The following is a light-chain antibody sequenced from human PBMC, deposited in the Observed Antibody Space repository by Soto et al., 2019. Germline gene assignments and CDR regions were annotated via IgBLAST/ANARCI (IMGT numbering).Light chain of an antibody. V-gene: IGKV1-5*03. J-gene: IGKJ1*01. CDR1: QSIGSW. CDR3: QQYSSFPWT. Sequence: DIQMTQSSSILSASVGDIVTITCRASQSIGSWLAWYQQTEGKAPKVLIYKASNLERGVPSRFSGSGSGTEFTLTISSLQAADFATYYCQQYSSFPWTFGQGTKVDIK. CDR2: KAS.